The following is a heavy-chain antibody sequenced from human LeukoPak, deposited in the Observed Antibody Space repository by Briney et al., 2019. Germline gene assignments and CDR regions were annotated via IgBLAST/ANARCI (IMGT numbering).Heavy chain of an antibody. D-gene: IGHD1-20*01. CDR1: GYTFTGYY. V-gene: IGHV1-2*02. CDR2: INPNSGGT. CDR3: ARHYNWKAAGPFDY. J-gene: IGHJ4*02. Sequence: GASVKVSCKASGYTFTGYYMHWVRQAPGQGLEWMGWINPNSGGTNYAQKFQGRVTMTRDTSISTAYMELSRLRSDDTAVYYCARHYNWKAAGPFDYWGQGTLVTVSS.